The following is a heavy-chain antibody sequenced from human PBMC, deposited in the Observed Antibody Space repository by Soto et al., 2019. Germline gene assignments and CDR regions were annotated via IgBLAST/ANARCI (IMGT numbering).Heavy chain of an antibody. CDR2: IIPSFGTA. D-gene: IGHD1-7*01. V-gene: IGHV1-69*01. Sequence: QVQLVQSGAEVKKPGSSVKVSCKASGGTFSSYAISWVRQAPGQGLEWMGGIIPSFGTANYAQKCQGRVTIPADESTSTAYMELSSLRSEDTAGYYCARYGDYIWDYSWFDHWGQGTLVTVSS. CDR1: GGTFSSYA. CDR3: ARYGDYIWDYSWFDH. J-gene: IGHJ5*02.